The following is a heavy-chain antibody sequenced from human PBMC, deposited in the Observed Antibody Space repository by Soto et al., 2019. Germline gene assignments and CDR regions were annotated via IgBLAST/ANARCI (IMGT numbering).Heavy chain of an antibody. Sequence: WETLSLTCTVSSGSISSYYWSWIRQPPGKGLEWIGYIYYSGSTNYNPSLKSRVTISVDTSKNQFSLKLSSVTAADTAVYYCARETIGYGMDVWGQGTTVTVSS. CDR2: IYYSGST. J-gene: IGHJ6*02. V-gene: IGHV4-59*01. CDR3: ARETIGYGMDV. D-gene: IGHD1-7*01. CDR1: SGSISSYY.